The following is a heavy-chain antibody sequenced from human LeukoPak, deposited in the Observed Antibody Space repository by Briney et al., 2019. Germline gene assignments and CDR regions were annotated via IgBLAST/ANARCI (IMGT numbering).Heavy chain of an antibody. D-gene: IGHD2-2*01. V-gene: IGHV3-23*01. CDR3: ATPLRYCSSSSCYDAFDI. J-gene: IGHJ3*02. Sequence: GGPLRLSCAASGFTFSSYAMSWVRQAPGKGLEWVSAISGSGGSTYYADSVKGRFTISRDNSKHTLYLQTNSLRAEDTAVYYCATPLRYCSSSSCYDAFDIWGQGTVVTVSS. CDR2: ISGSGGST. CDR1: GFTFSSYA.